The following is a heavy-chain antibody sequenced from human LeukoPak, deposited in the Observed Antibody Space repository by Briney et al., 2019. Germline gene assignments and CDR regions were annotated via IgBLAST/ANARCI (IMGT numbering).Heavy chain of an antibody. CDR3: ASGDNEGYCSGGNCYSRPDY. D-gene: IGHD2-15*01. CDR2: LNNSGST. J-gene: IGHJ4*02. V-gene: IGHV4-34*01. Sequence: SETLSFNCAVYGGSFSGYYWSWLRQPPGKGLEWIGKLNNSGSTNYNPYLKSRVTISVDTSKNQFSLKLSSVTAVDTAVYYCASGDNEGYCSGGNCYSRPDYWGQGTLVTVSS. CDR1: GGSFSGYY.